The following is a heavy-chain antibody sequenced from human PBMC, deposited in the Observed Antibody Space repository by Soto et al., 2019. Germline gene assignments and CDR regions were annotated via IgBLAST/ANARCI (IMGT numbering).Heavy chain of an antibody. J-gene: IGHJ6*03. CDR1: GFTFSNTW. D-gene: IGHD3-3*01. CDR3: ARGPWSGYDYYYYYMDV. V-gene: IGHV3-7*01. CDR2: IKQDGSEK. Sequence: GRSLRLSCAASGFTFSNTWMNWVRQAPGKGLEWVANIKQDGSEKYYVDSVKGRFTISRDNAKNSLYLQMNSLRAEDTAVYYCARGPWSGYDYYYYYMDVWGKGTTVTVSS.